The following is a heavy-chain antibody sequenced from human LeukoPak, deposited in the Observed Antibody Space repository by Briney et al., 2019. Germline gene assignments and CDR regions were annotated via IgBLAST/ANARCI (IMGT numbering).Heavy chain of an antibody. D-gene: IGHD4-17*01. V-gene: IGHV3-64*01. Sequence: GGSLRLSCAASGFTFSSSAMNWVRQAPGKGLEYVSAISSNGDSTYYANSVKGRFTISRDNSKNTLYLQMGSLRAEDTAVYYCARDSNGDGAFDIWGQGTMVTVSS. J-gene: IGHJ3*02. CDR3: ARDSNGDGAFDI. CDR1: GFTFSSSA. CDR2: ISSNGDST.